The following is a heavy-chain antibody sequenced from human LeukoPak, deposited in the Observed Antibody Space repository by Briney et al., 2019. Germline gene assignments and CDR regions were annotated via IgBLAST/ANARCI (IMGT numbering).Heavy chain of an antibody. CDR1: GFTFSSYW. CDR2: INSDGSST. D-gene: IGHD3-16*01. V-gene: IGHV3-74*01. Sequence: GGSLRLSCAASGFTFSSYWMHWVRHTPGKGLMWVSRINSDGSSTSFADSVKGRFTLSRDNAKNTLYLQMNSLRADDTAVYYCARAPAYGNAFDIWGQGTMVTVSS. J-gene: IGHJ3*02. CDR3: ARAPAYGNAFDI.